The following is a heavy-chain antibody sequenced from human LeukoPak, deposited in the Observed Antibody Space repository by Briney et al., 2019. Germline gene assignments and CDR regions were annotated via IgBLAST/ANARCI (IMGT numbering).Heavy chain of an antibody. CDR3: ARAEKAVAGTAVDY. CDR2: IIPILGIA. D-gene: IGHD6-19*01. J-gene: IGHJ4*02. V-gene: IGHV1-69*02. CDR1: GGTFSSYT. Sequence: ASVKVSCKASGGTFSSYTISWVRQAPGQGPEWMGRIIPILGIANYAQKFQGRVTITADKSTSTAYMELSSLRSEDTAVYYCARAEKAVAGTAVDYWGQGTLVTVSS.